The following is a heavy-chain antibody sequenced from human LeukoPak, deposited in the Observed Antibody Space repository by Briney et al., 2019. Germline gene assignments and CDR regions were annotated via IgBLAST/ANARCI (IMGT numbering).Heavy chain of an antibody. J-gene: IGHJ4*02. V-gene: IGHV4-59*01. Sequence: SETLSLTCTVSGGSFSAFHWSWIRQPPGKGLEWIGYINYSGSTNYNPSLKSRVAISLDTSKNQLSLNLSSVSAADTAVYYCARDGLNTGWSDSFDYWGQGTLVTVSS. CDR1: GGSFSAFH. CDR3: ARDGLNTGWSDSFDY. CDR2: INYSGST. D-gene: IGHD6-19*01.